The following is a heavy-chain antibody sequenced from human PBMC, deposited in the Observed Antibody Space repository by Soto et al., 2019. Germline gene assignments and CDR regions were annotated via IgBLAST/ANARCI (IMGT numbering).Heavy chain of an antibody. V-gene: IGHV4-39*01. CDR2: ISHSGDP. Sequence: QLRLQESGPGLVKPSGTLSLTCTVSGDSITRRDFYWGWLRRPPGPGLEWVGTISHSGDPFYNLPTNSRRTMSRDASKYQCSMRLTSVTAADAAVYFCARQMRGTRPSIGWLSPVTSWGQGTQVTVSS. J-gene: IGHJ4*02. CDR1: GDSITRRDFY. CDR3: ARQMRGTRPSIGWLSPVTS. D-gene: IGHD3-22*01.